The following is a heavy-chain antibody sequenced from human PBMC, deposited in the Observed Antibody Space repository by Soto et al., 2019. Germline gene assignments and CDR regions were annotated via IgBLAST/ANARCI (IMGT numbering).Heavy chain of an antibody. CDR1: GASIGSGDSS. CDR2: IYQNGNT. V-gene: IGHV4-30-2*01. CDR3: ARGVWGNSAYFDS. Sequence: TLSLTCAVSGASIGSGDSSWSWIRQPPGKGLEWIGYIYQNGNTYYSPSLMSRVTISVDRSKNQFSLRLNSVTAADTAVYYCARGVWGNSAYFDSWGQGALVTVSS. J-gene: IGHJ4*02. D-gene: IGHD3-16*01.